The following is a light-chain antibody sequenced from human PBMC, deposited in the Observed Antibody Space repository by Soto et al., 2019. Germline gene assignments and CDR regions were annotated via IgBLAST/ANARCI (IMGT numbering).Light chain of an antibody. CDR2: DAS. Sequence: DIQMTQSPSTLSASVGDSVTITCRASQSVSGWLAWYQQKPGKAPKLLIYDASSLQSGVPSRFSGGGSGTEVTLTISSLQPEDVATYYGQQYDSYWTFGQGTRVVVK. CDR1: QSVSGW. V-gene: IGKV1-5*01. CDR3: QQYDSYWT. J-gene: IGKJ1*01.